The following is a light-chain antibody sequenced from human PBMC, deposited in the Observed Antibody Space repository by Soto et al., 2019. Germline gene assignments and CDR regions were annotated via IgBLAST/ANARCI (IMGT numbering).Light chain of an antibody. CDR2: EVV. V-gene: IGLV2-8*01. J-gene: IGLJ1*01. Sequence: QSVLTQPGSVSGSPGQSITISCTGTSSDVGAYNYVSWYQQHPGKAPKLMIYEVVQRPSGVPDRFSGSKSGNTASLTVSGLQAADEADYFCKSYAGSNTYVFGSGTKLTVL. CDR1: SSDVGAYNY. CDR3: KSYAGSNTYV.